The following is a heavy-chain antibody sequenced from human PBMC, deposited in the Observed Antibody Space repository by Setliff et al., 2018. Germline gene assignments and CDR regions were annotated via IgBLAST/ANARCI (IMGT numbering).Heavy chain of an antibody. Sequence: SETLSLTCTVFGGSISSYYWSWIRQPAGKGLEWIGRIYTSGSTNYNPSLKSRVTISVDTSKNQFSLKLSSVTAADTAMYYCARLGSARYDSSGYYPDNWFDPWGQGTLVTVSS. D-gene: IGHD3-22*01. CDR3: ARLGSARYDSSGYYPDNWFDP. CDR1: GGSISSYY. CDR2: IYTSGST. J-gene: IGHJ5*02. V-gene: IGHV4-4*07.